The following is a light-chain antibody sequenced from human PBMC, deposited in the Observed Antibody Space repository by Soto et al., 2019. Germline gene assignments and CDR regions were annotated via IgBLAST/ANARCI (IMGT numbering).Light chain of an antibody. J-gene: IGLJ2*01. V-gene: IGLV2-14*01. CDR1: RSDVGGYNY. CDR2: DVS. CDR3: SSYTSSTLV. Sequence: QSVLTQPASVSGSPGQSITISCTGTRSDVGGYNYVSWYQQHPGKAPKLMIYDVSNRPSGVSNRFSGSKSGNTASLTISGLQAEDEADYYCSSYTSSTLVFGGGTKVTVL.